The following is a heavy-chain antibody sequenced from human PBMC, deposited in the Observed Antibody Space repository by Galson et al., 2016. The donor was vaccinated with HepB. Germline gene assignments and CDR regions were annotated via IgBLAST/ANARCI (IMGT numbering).Heavy chain of an antibody. J-gene: IGHJ4*02. Sequence: SLRLSCAASGFTLRDYYMSWIRQAPGKGLEWVSYICTSGYTIYYADSVRGRFIISRDNAKNSLYLHMNSLRDEDTAVYYCVRASPTYYYDLWGQGTLVAVSS. CDR1: GFTLRDYY. CDR2: ICTSGYTI. V-gene: IGHV3-11*04. D-gene: IGHD3-22*01. CDR3: VRASPTYYYDL.